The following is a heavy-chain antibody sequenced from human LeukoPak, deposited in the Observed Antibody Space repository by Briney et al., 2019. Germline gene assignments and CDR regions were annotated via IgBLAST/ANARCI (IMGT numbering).Heavy chain of an antibody. V-gene: IGHV3-64D*09. CDR3: ARSAYHGNSVIED. J-gene: IGHJ4*02. CDR1: GFTFSNFA. Sequence: GWSLRLSCSASGFTFSNFAMHWVRQAPGKGLEHVSVIGSNGITTYFADSVKGRFTISRDNSKNTLDLQMTSLRPEDTAVYYCARSAYHGNSVIEDWGRGTLVTVSS. D-gene: IGHD4-23*01. CDR2: IGSNGITT.